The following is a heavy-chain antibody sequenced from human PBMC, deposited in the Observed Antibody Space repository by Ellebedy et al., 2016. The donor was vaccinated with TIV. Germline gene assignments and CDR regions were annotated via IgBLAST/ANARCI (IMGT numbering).Heavy chain of an antibody. CDR1: GGSISSYY. Sequence: GSLRLSCTVSGGSISSYYWSWIRQPPGKGLEWIGYIYTSGSTNYNPSLKSRVTMSVDTSKNQFSLKLSSVTAADTAVYYCATDPAGIAAAGTRLYWYFDLWGRGTLVTVSS. D-gene: IGHD6-13*01. V-gene: IGHV4-4*08. J-gene: IGHJ2*01. CDR2: IYTSGST. CDR3: ATDPAGIAAAGTRLYWYFDL.